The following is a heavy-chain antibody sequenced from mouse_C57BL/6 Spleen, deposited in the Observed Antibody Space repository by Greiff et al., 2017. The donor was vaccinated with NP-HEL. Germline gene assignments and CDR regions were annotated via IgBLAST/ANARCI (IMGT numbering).Heavy chain of an antibody. D-gene: IGHD6-1*01. CDR3: TRKETLYYFDY. CDR1: GYTFTDYE. V-gene: IGHV1-15*01. CDR2: IDPETGGT. J-gene: IGHJ2*01. Sequence: QVQLQQSGAELVRPGASVTLSCKASGYTFTDYEMHWVKQTPVHGLEWIGAIDPETGGTAYNQKFKGKAILTADKSSSTAYMELRSLTSEDSAVYYCTRKETLYYFDYWGQGTTLTVSS.